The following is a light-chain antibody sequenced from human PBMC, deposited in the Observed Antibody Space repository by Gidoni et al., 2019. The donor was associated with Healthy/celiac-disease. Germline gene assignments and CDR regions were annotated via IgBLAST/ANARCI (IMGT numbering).Light chain of an antibody. CDR3: AAWDDSLNVSGVV. Sequence: QSVLTQPPSASGTPGQRVTISCSGSSSNIGSNTVNWYQQLPGTAPILLIYSNNQRPSGVPDRFSGSKSGTSASLAISGLQSEDEADYYCAAWDDSLNVSGVVCGGGTKLTVL. CDR2: SNN. V-gene: IGLV1-44*01. J-gene: IGLJ2*01. CDR1: SSNIGSNT.